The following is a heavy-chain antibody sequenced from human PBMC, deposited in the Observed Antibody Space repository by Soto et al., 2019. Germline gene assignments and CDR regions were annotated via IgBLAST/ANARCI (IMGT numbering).Heavy chain of an antibody. CDR2: IIPIFGTA. CDR3: ARLYYYGSGTLNGGYYYGMDV. J-gene: IGHJ6*02. Sequence: SVKVSCRASVGTFSSYAISWVRQAPGQGLEWMGGIIPIFGTANYAQKFQGRVTITADESTSTAYMELSSLRSEDTAVYYCARLYYYGSGTLNGGYYYGMDVWGQGTTVTVSS. D-gene: IGHD3-10*01. V-gene: IGHV1-69*13. CDR1: VGTFSSYA.